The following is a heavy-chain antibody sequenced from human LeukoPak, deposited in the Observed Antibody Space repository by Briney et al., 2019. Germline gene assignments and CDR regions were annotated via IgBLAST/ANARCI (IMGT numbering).Heavy chain of an antibody. J-gene: IGHJ4*02. Sequence: ASAKVSCKVSGYTLTELSMHWVRQAPGKGLEWMGGFDPEDDETISAQRFQGRVTMTEDTSTDTAYMELSSLRSEDTAVYFCATLESILVPYFDYWGQGTLVTVPS. CDR3: ATLESILVPYFDY. V-gene: IGHV1-24*01. CDR1: GYTLTELS. CDR2: FDPEDDET. D-gene: IGHD2-8*02.